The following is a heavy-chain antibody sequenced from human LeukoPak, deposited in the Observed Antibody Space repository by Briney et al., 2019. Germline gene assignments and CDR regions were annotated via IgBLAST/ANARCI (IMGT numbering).Heavy chain of an antibody. D-gene: IGHD2-15*01. J-gene: IGHJ3*01. CDR1: GDSVSTNSVA. Sequence: SQTLSLTCAISGDSVSTNSVAWNWIRQSPSRGLEWLGRAYYRSKWNNDYAVSVKSRITINPDTSKNQFSLQLNSVTPDDTALYYCARGRYSGFDLWGQGTMVTVSS. CDR3: ARGRYSGFDL. CDR2: AYYRSKWNN. V-gene: IGHV6-1*01.